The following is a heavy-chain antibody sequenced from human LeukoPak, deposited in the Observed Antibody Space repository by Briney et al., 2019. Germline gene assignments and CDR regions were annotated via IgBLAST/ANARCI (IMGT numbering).Heavy chain of an antibody. CDR3: ARVRSIVVVPANTRFDY. J-gene: IGHJ4*02. CDR2: IIRSGST. Sequence: PSETLSLTCAVYGGSFSGYYWSWIRQPPGKGLEWLGEIIRSGSTNYNPSLKSRVTISVDTSKNQFSLKLSSVTAADTAVYYCARVRSIVVVPANTRFDYWGQGTLVTVSS. D-gene: IGHD2-2*01. V-gene: IGHV4-34*12. CDR1: GGSFSGYY.